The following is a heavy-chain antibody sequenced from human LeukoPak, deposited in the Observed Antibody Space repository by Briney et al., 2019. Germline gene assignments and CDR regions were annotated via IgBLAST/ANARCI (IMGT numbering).Heavy chain of an antibody. CDR2: IYTSGST. CDR1: VGSISSYY. V-gene: IGHV4-4*07. J-gene: IGHJ4*02. Sequence: SETLSLTCTVSVGSISSYYWSWIRQPAGKGLEWIGRIYTSGSTNYNPSLKSRVTMSVDTSKNQFSLKLSSVTAADTAVYYCARDCSSTSCYRYYFDYWGQGTLVTVSS. CDR3: ARDCSSTSCYRYYFDY. D-gene: IGHD2-2*01.